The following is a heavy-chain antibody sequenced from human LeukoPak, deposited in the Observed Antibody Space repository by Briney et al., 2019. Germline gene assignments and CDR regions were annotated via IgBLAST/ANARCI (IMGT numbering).Heavy chain of an antibody. CDR1: GFTFSDYY. CDR3: ARVGVVTTLPMDAFDI. D-gene: IGHD2-21*02. CDR2: ISSSGSTI. Sequence: GGSLRLPCAASGFTFSDYYMSWIRQAPGKGLEWVSYISSSGSTIYYAGSVKGRFTISRDNAKNSLYLQMNSLRAEDTAVYYCARVGVVTTLPMDAFDIWGQGTMVTVSS. V-gene: IGHV3-11*01. J-gene: IGHJ3*02.